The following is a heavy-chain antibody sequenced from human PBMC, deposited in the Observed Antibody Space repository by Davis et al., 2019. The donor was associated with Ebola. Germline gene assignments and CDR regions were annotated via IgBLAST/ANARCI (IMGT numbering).Heavy chain of an antibody. Sequence: PGGSLRLSCAASGFTSSSYAMSWVRQAPGKGLEWVAVISYDGSNKYYADSVKGRFTISRDNSKNTLYLQMNSLRAEDTAVYYCATLLGTSTTFDNWGQGTLVTVSS. D-gene: IGHD4-11*01. CDR1: GFTSSSYA. J-gene: IGHJ4*02. V-gene: IGHV3-30-3*01. CDR3: ATLLGTSTTFDN. CDR2: ISYDGSNK.